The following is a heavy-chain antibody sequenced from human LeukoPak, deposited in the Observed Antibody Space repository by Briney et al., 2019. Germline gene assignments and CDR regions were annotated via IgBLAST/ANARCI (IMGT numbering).Heavy chain of an antibody. CDR1: GGSISSGSYY. D-gene: IGHD1-26*01. J-gene: IGHJ4*02. V-gene: IGHV4-61*02. CDR2: IYTSGST. Sequence: PSETLSLTCTVSGGSISSGSYYWNWIRQPAGKGLEWIGRIYTSGSTNYNPSLKSRVTISVDTSKNQFSLKLSSVTAADTAVYYCARSPRGSYWYYWGQGTLVTVSS. CDR3: ARSPRGSYWYY.